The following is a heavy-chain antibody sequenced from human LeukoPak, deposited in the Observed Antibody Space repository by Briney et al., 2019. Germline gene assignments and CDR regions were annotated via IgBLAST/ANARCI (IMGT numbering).Heavy chain of an antibody. J-gene: IGHJ4*02. CDR2: ISGSGGST. V-gene: IGHV3-23*01. Sequence: GGSLRLSCAASKFAFSSYAINWVRQAPGKGLEWVSAISGSGGSTYYADSVKGRFTISRDNSKNTLYLQMNSLRVEDTAVYYCAKDLNWNPLCLDYWGQGTLVTVSS. CDR1: KFAFSSYA. CDR3: AKDLNWNPLCLDY. D-gene: IGHD1-20*01.